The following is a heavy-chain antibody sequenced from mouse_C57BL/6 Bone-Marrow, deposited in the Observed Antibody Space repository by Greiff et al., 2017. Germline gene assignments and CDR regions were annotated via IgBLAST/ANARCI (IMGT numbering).Heavy chain of an antibody. CDR3: AGFTTGGY. V-gene: IGHV1-64*01. D-gene: IGHD1-1*01. J-gene: IGHJ2*01. CDR2: IHPNSGST. CDR1: GYTFTSYW. Sequence: VQLQQPGAELVKPGASVKLSCKASGYTFTSYWMHWVKQRPGQGLEWIGMIHPNSGSTNYNEKVKSKATLTVDKSSSTAYMQRSSLTSEDSAVYYCAGFTTGGYWGQGTTLTGSS.